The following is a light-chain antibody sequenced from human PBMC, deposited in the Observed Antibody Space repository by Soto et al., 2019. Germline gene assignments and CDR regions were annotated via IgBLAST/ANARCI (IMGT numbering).Light chain of an antibody. CDR1: SSNIGAGYD. CDR2: GNR. Sequence: QSVLTQPPSVSGAPGQRVTISCTGSSSNIGAGYDVHWYQQLPGTAPKLVIYGNRNRPSGVPDRFSGSKSGTSASLAITGLQAEDEADYYCQSYDSSLSGSKVVFGGGTQMT. V-gene: IGLV1-40*01. J-gene: IGLJ2*01. CDR3: QSYDSSLSGSKVV.